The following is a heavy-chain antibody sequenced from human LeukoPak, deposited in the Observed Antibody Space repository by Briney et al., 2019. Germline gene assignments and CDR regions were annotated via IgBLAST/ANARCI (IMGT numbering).Heavy chain of an antibody. D-gene: IGHD2-8*02. Sequence: PGGSLRLSCVASGFTFSTNYMSWVRQAPGKGLEWVSVIYSGGSTYYADSVKGRFTISRDNSKNTLYLQMNSLRAEDTAVYYCARDTGSMAARFFDNWGQGTLVTVSS. J-gene: IGHJ4*02. CDR1: GFTFSTNY. V-gene: IGHV3-53*01. CDR3: ARDTGSMAARFFDN. CDR2: IYSGGST.